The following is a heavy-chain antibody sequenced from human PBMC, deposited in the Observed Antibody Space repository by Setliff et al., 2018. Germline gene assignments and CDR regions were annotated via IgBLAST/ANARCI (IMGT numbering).Heavy chain of an antibody. Sequence: GGSLRLSCAASRITFSSFAMHWVRQAPGKGLEWVGFIRFDGTIKYYADSVKGRFTISRDNSKNTLYLEMNSLRSEDTGIYYCVRPGGTTVVARHFDYWGSGILVTVSS. CDR3: VRPGGTTVVARHFDY. CDR2: IRFDGTIK. J-gene: IGHJ4*01. V-gene: IGHV3-30*02. CDR1: RITFSSFA. D-gene: IGHD2-15*01.